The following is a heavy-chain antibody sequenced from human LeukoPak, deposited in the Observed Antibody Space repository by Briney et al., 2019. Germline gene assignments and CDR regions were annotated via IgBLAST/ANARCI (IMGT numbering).Heavy chain of an antibody. J-gene: IGHJ4*02. CDR2: TYYRSKWFN. CDR3: TRAFLYSSSSTSDY. CDR1: GDSVSSNSAT. V-gene: IGHV6-1*01. Sequence: SQTLSLTCAISGDSVSSNSATWNWIRQSPSRGLEWLGRTYYRSKWFNDYAVSVKSRITINPDTSENQFSLQLNSVTPEDTAVYYCTRAFLYSSSSTSDYWGQGTLVTVSS. D-gene: IGHD6-13*01.